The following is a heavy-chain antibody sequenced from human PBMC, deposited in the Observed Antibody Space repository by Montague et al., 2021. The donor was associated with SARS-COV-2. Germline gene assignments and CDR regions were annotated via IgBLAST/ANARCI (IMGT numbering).Heavy chain of an antibody. CDR3: ARFLSGYDFSAFYFDY. CDR2: ISSSGSTI. D-gene: IGHD5-12*01. Sequence: SLRLSCAASGFTFRSYEMNWVRQAPGKGLEWVSYISSSGSTIYYVDSVKGRFTISRDNAKNSLYLQMNSLRAEDTAVYYCARFLSGYDFSAFYFDYWGQGTLVTVSS. CDR1: GFTFRSYE. J-gene: IGHJ4*02. V-gene: IGHV3-48*03.